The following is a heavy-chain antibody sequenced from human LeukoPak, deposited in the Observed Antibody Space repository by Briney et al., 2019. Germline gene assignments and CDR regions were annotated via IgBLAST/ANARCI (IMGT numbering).Heavy chain of an antibody. V-gene: IGHV4-34*01. J-gene: IGHJ3*01. CDR1: GGSFSGYY. D-gene: IGHD3-16*02. Sequence: PSETLSLTCAVYGGSFSGYYWSWIRQPPGKGLEWIGEINHSGSTNYNPSLKSRVTISVDTSKNQFSLKLSSVTAADTAVYYCARLRMGDYVWGSYRYGNAFDVWGQGTMVTVSS. CDR3: ARLRMGDYVWGSYRYGNAFDV. CDR2: INHSGST.